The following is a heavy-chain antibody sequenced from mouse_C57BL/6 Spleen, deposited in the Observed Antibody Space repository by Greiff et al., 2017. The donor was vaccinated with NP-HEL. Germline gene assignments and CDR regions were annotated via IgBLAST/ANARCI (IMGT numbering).Heavy chain of an antibody. Sequence: DVKLQESGPGLVKPSQSLSLTCSVTGYSITSGYYWNWIRQFPGNKLEWMGYISYDGSNNYNPSLKNRISITRDTSKNQFFLKLNSVTTEDTATYYCARADYGNYDFDYWGQGTTLTVSS. D-gene: IGHD2-1*01. CDR2: ISYDGSN. V-gene: IGHV3-6*01. J-gene: IGHJ2*01. CDR3: ARADYGNYDFDY. CDR1: GYSITSGYY.